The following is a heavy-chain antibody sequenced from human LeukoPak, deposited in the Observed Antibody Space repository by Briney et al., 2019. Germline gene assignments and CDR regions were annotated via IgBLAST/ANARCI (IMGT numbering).Heavy chain of an antibody. Sequence: GGSLRLSCAASGFTFSNYWMTWVRQAPGKGLEWVANIKQDGSEKYYVDSAKGRFTISRDNAKNSLYLQMNSLRAEDTAVYYCAMTARTHYYDSSGYFYYWGQGTLVTVSS. V-gene: IGHV3-7*01. CDR1: GFTFSNYW. CDR2: IKQDGSEK. CDR3: AMTARTHYYDSSGYFYY. J-gene: IGHJ4*02. D-gene: IGHD3-22*01.